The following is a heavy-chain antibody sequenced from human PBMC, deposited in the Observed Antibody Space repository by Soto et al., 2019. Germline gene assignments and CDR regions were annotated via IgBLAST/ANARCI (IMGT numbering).Heavy chain of an antibody. CDR3: ARYQEAAAFND. V-gene: IGHV1-8*01. Sequence: QVQLVQSGAEVRKPGASVKVSCKASGFPFTSLDINWVRQAPGQGLEWVGYMTPSGYIGFAQKFRGRVSMTRDASTSTVSMELSSLRSDDTVVYYCARYQEAAAFNDWGQGTLVTVSS. D-gene: IGHD6-25*01. J-gene: IGHJ4*02. CDR2: MTPSGYI. CDR1: GFPFTSLD.